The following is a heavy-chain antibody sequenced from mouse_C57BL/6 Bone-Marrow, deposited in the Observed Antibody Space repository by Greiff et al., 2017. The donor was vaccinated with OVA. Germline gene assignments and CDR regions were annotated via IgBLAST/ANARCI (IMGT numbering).Heavy chain of an antibody. Sequence: QVQLKQSGPELVKPGASVKISCKASGYAFSSSWMNWVKQRPGKGLEWIGRIYPGDGDTNYNGKFKGKATLTADKSSSTAYMQLSSLTSEDSAVYFCARRRSDYYYGSSYDYYAMDYWGQGTSVTVSS. CDR3: ARRRSDYYYGSSYDYYAMDY. CDR2: IYPGDGDT. J-gene: IGHJ4*01. V-gene: IGHV1-82*01. CDR1: GYAFSSSW. D-gene: IGHD1-1*01.